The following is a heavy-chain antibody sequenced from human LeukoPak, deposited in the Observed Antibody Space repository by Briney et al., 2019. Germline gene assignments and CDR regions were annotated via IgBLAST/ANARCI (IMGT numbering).Heavy chain of an antibody. CDR2: IYNSGST. J-gene: IGHJ5*02. CDR3: ARGFSRCAGDYPDWFDP. Sequence: SETLSLTCTVSGGSISSGYYWGWIRQPPGKGLEWIASIYNSGSTYYNPSLKSRVTISLDTSKNKFSLKLSSVTAADTAVYYCARGFSRCAGDYPDWFDPWGQGTLVTVSP. V-gene: IGHV4-38-2*02. CDR1: GGSISSGYY. D-gene: IGHD2-21*02.